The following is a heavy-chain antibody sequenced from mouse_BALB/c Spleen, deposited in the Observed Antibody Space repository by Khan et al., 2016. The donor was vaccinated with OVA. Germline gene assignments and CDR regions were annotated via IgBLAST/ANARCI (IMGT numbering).Heavy chain of an antibody. Sequence: EVQLQESGPDLVKPSQSLSLTCTVTGYSITSGYSWLWIRQFPGNKLEWMGYIYYSGSINYNPSLTSRITITRDTTKNQFFLQLNSVATEDTATDYCARDGYYMDYWGQGTSVTVSS. CDR2: IYYSGSI. J-gene: IGHJ4*01. D-gene: IGHD2-3*01. V-gene: IGHV3-1*02. CDR1: GYSITSGYS. CDR3: ARDGYYMDY.